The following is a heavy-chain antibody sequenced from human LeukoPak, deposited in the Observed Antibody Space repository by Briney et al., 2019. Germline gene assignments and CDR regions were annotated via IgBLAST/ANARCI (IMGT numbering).Heavy chain of an antibody. CDR2: ISRMGFTT. CDR1: GFTLDNTA. CDR3: AKEEVPNDY. V-gene: IGHV3-23*01. Sequence: GGSLRLSCAVSGFTLDNTAMCWVRQAPGKGLEWISGISRMGFTTYYADSVNGRFTISRDTSKNTLYLQMDTLRPEDTALYYFAKEEVPNDYWGEGTLVTVS. J-gene: IGHJ4*02.